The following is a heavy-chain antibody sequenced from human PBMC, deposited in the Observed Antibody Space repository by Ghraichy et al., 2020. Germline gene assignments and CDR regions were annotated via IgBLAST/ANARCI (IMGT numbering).Heavy chain of an antibody. CDR3: AAAYGDYYYYGMDV. Sequence: GGSLRLSCAASGFTFSSYSMNWVRQAPGKGLEWVSSISSSSSYIYYADSVKGRFTISRDNAKNSLYLQMNSLRAEDTAVYYCAAAYGDYYYYGMDVWGQGTTVTVSS. V-gene: IGHV3-21*01. D-gene: IGHD4-17*01. CDR1: GFTFSSYS. CDR2: ISSSSSYI. J-gene: IGHJ6*02.